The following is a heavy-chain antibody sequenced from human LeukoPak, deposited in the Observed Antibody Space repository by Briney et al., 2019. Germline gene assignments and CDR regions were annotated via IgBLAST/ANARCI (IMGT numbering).Heavy chain of an antibody. CDR3: ARRYAVDYYYYYGMDV. D-gene: IGHD5-18*01. Sequence: GESLKISCKGSGYSFTSYWIGWVRQMPGKGLEWMGIVYPGGSDTRYSPSFQGQVTISADKSISTAYLQWSSLKASDTAMYYCARRYAVDYYYYYGMDVWGQGTTVTVSS. J-gene: IGHJ6*02. CDR2: VYPGGSDT. V-gene: IGHV5-51*01. CDR1: GYSFTSYW.